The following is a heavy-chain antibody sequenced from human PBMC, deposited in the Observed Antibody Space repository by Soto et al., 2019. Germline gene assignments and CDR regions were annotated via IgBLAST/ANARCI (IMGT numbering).Heavy chain of an antibody. Sequence: EVQLVESGGGLVQPGGSLRLSCAASGFTFSSYWMSWVRQAPGKGLEWVANIKQDGSEKYYVDSVKGRFTISKDNAKNSLYLQMNSLRAEDTAVYYCARDLRGYSYGLYYYYCYGMDVWGQGTTVTVSS. D-gene: IGHD5-18*01. CDR2: IKQDGSEK. CDR1: GFTFSSYW. V-gene: IGHV3-7*05. J-gene: IGHJ6*02. CDR3: ARDLRGYSYGLYYYYCYGMDV.